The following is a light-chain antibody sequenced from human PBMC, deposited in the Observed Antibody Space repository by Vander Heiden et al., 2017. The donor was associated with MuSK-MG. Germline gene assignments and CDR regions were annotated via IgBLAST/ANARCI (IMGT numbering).Light chain of an antibody. Sequence: DIQMTQSPSSLSASVGDRVTITCQASQDISNYLNWYQQKPGKAPKLLIYDASNLETGVPSRFTGSGSGTDFTFTISSLHPEDLATYYCQQDDTLPRTFGQGTLLEIK. V-gene: IGKV1-33*01. CDR1: QDISNY. J-gene: IGKJ5*01. CDR3: QQDDTLPRT. CDR2: DAS.